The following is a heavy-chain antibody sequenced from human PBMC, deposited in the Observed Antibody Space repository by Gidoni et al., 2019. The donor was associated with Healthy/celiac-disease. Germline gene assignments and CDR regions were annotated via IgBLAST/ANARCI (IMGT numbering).Heavy chain of an antibody. CDR2: INPSDGST. J-gene: IGHJ4*02. D-gene: IGHD3-3*01. CDR1: GYTFTSCY. V-gene: IGHV1-46*01. CDR3: ARRYGDFWSGYGDY. Sequence: QVQLVQSGAEVKKPGAQGKVSCRASGYTFTSCYMHWVRRAPGQGLEWMGIINPSDGSTSDAQKSQGRVTMTRDTSTSTVYMELSSLSSEDTAVYYCARRYGDFWSGYGDYWGQGTLVTVSS.